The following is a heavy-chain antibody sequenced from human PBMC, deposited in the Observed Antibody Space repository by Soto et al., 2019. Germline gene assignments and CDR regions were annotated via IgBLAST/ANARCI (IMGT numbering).Heavy chain of an antibody. V-gene: IGHV4-30-4*01. J-gene: IGHJ3*02. Sequence: QVQLQESGPGLVKSSQTLSLTCFVSGGFIGSGDYYWSWIRQPPGKGLEWTGCIHYSGSTYYSPSLKSRATTSVDTSKNQFSLTLSSVTAAATPVYYCARALGIQRTAFDIWGQGTMVTFSS. CDR1: GGFIGSGDYY. CDR2: IHYSGST. D-gene: IGHD1-1*01. CDR3: ARALGIQRTAFDI.